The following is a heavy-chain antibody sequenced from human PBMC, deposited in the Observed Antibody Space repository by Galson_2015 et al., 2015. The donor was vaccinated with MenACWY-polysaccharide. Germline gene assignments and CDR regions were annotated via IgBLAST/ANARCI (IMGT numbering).Heavy chain of an antibody. Sequence: SETLSLTCAVYGGSFSGYYCSWIRQSPGKGLEWIGQIDHSGSTNYNQPLKSRVAISVDTSKNQFSLKLSSVTAADTAVYYCARGRRGYSGYPDYWGPGTQVIVSS. CDR1: GGSFSGYY. D-gene: IGHD5-12*01. V-gene: IGHV4-34*01. CDR2: IDHSGST. CDR3: ARGRRGYSGYPDY. J-gene: IGHJ4*02.